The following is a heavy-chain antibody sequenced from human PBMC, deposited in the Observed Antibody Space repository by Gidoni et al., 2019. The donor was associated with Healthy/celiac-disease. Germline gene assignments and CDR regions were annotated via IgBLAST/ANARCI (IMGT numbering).Heavy chain of an antibody. D-gene: IGHD6-13*01. CDR3: ARDHGAAAGRGYYSYYGMDV. J-gene: IGHJ6*02. V-gene: IGHV1-3*01. CDR2: INAGNGNT. CDR1: GYTFTSYA. Sequence: QVQLVQSGAEVKKPGASVKVSCKACGYTFTSYAMHWVRQAPGQRLEWMGWINAGNGNTKYSQKFQGRVTITRDTSASTAYMELSSLRSEDTAVYYCARDHGAAAGRGYYSYYGMDVWGQGTTVTVSS.